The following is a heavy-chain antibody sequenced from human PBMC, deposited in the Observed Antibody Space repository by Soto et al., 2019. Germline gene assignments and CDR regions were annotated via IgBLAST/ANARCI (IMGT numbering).Heavy chain of an antibody. J-gene: IGHJ6*02. Sequence: PGGSLRLSCAASGFTFSSYGMHWVRQAPGKGLEWVAVIWYDGSNKYYADSVKGRFTISRDNSKNTLYLQMNSLRAEDTAVYYCAGSPSYSSYYYYYGMDVWGQGTTVTVSS. CDR3: AGSPSYSSYYYYYGMDV. CDR1: GFTFSSYG. V-gene: IGHV3-30*19. CDR2: IWYDGSNK. D-gene: IGHD6-13*01.